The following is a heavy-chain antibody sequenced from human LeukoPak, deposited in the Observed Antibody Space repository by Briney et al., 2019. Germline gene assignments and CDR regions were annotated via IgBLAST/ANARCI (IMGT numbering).Heavy chain of an antibody. CDR3: ARGNASMVRGVIGDY. D-gene: IGHD3-10*01. Sequence: ASVKVSCKASGYTFTGYYMHWVRQAPGQGLEWMGWINPNSGGTNYAQKFQGRVTMTRNTSISTAYMELSSLGSEDTAVYYCARGNASMVRGVIGDYWGQGTLVTVSS. CDR2: INPNSGGT. V-gene: IGHV1-2*02. J-gene: IGHJ4*02. CDR1: GYTFTGYY.